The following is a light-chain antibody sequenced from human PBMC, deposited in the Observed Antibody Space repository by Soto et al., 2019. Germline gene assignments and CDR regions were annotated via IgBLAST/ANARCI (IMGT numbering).Light chain of an antibody. CDR1: QSISNF. J-gene: IGKJ1*01. V-gene: IGKV1-39*01. Sequence: IQLTQSASSLSASVGDRVTITCRASQSISNFLNWYQQKPGQAPKLLISSASNVQSGVPSRFSGRGSGTEFTLTISGLQPEDSASYCCQQSYNFPRTFGQGTKVDIK. CDR3: QQSYNFPRT. CDR2: SAS.